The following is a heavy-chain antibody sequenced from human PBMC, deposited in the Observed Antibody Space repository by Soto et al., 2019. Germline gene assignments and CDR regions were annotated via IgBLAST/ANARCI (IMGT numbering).Heavy chain of an antibody. CDR1: GFTLSHYG. CDR3: ARNVRSSVSSRGFDT. CDR2: IWYDGTTT. J-gene: IGHJ5*02. D-gene: IGHD3-10*02. V-gene: IGHV3-33*01. Sequence: QVQLVESGGGVVQPGRSLILSCVASGFTLSHYGMHWVRQAPGKGLECVAVIWYDGTTTYSADSVKGRFSISRDNSKNALVLQLRSLRAEDTAVYYCARNVRSSVSSRGFDTWGQGTLVTVSS.